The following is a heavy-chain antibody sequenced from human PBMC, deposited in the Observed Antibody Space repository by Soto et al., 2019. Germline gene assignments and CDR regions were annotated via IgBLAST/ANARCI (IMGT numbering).Heavy chain of an antibody. V-gene: IGHV6-1*01. J-gene: IGHJ4*02. CDR2: TYYRSKWYY. CDR1: GDSVSSNSAT. CDR3: ARDPVTAADYFDY. D-gene: IGHD6-13*01. Sequence: PSQTLSLTGAISGDSVSSNSATCNLIRQSPSRGLEWLGRTYYRSKWYYDYAVSVKSRITINPDTSKNQFSLQLNSVTPEDTAVYYCARDPVTAADYFDYWGPGTLVTVSS.